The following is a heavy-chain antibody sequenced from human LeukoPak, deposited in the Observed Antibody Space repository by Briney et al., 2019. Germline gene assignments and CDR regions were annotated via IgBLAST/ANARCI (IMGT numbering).Heavy chain of an antibody. CDR3: ARDVSSSPISIY. V-gene: IGHV1-18*01. D-gene: IGHD6-6*01. J-gene: IGHJ4*02. CDR2: ISAYNGNT. CDR1: GYSFTSNG. Sequence: ASVNVSCKASGYSFTSNGISWVRQATGQGLERMGWISAYNGNTNYAQKLQGRVTMTTDTSTSTAYMELRSLRSDDTAVYYCARDVSSSPISIYWGQGTLVTVSS.